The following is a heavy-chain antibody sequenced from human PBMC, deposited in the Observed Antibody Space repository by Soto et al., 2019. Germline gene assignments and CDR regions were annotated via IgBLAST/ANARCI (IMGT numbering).Heavy chain of an antibody. V-gene: IGHV1-69*06. D-gene: IGHD3-22*01. CDR1: GGAFSSHA. CDR3: ARDPAAYYDSSGYYPGAFDI. CDR2: IIPIFGTT. Sequence: QVQLVQSGAEVKKPGSSVIVSCKASGGAFSSHAISWVRQAPGQGLEWMGGIIPIFGTTNYAQMFQGRVTITADKSTSTAYMELSSLRLEDTAVFYCARDPAAYYDSSGYYPGAFDIRGQGTMVTVSS. J-gene: IGHJ3*02.